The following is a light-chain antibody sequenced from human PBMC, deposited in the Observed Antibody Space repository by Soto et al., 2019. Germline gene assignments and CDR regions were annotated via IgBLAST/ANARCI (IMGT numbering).Light chain of an antibody. V-gene: IGKV3-15*01. CDR3: QQYHNWPPEYT. J-gene: IGKJ2*01. CDR1: QSVSNN. CDR2: GAS. Sequence: EIVMTQSPATLSVSPGERVALSCWASQSVSNNLAWYQQRLGQAPRLLIYGASTRATGIPARFSGSGSGTEFPLTISSLQSEDFAVYYCQQYHNWPPEYTFGQGTKLEI.